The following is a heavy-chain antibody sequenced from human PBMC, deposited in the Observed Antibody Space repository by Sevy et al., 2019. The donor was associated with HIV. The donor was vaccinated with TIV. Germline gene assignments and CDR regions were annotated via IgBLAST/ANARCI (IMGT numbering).Heavy chain of an antibody. CDR3: ARDSTPRPRVLDY. D-gene: IGHD6-6*01. V-gene: IGHV4-59*01. Sequence: SETLSLTCSVSGGSISSYFWTWVRQSPGKGLEWIGNIYFTGNTDYSPSPKSRVTLSLDTSKSHFSLILNSVTAADTAVYYCARDSTPRPRVLDYWGQGTLVTVSS. CDR1: GGSISSYF. J-gene: IGHJ4*02. CDR2: IYFTGNT.